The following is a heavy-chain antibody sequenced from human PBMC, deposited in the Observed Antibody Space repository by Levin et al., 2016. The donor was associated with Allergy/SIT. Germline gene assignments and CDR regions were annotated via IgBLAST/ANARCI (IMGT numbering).Heavy chain of an antibody. V-gene: IGHV1-69*01. Sequence: VRQAPGQGLEWMGGIIPIFGTANYAQKFQGRVTITADESTSTAYMELSSLRSEDTAVYYCAREVGATIGYYFDYWGQGTLVTVSS. CDR3: AREVGATIGYYFDY. D-gene: IGHD1-26*01. J-gene: IGHJ4*02. CDR2: IIPIFGTA.